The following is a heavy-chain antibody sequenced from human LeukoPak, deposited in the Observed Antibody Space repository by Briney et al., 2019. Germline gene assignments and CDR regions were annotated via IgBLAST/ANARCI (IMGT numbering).Heavy chain of an antibody. D-gene: IGHD3-3*01. V-gene: IGHV4-31*03. Sequence: SETLSLTCTVSGGSINSGGFYWSWIRQHPGKGLEWIGYIYYSGSTYYNPSLKSRVTISVDQSKNQFSLKLSSVTAADAVVYYCARRHLVLRFLEWLFRSWFDPWGQGTLVTVSS. J-gene: IGHJ5*02. CDR2: IYYSGST. CDR1: GGSINSGGFY. CDR3: ARRHLVLRFLEWLFRSWFDP.